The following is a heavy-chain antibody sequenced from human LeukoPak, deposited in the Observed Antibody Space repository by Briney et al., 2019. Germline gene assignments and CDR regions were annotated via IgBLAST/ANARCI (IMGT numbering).Heavy chain of an antibody. CDR3: ARVTYSSGWPLFDY. Sequence: SETLSLTCTVSGGSVSSGSYYWSWIRQPPGKGLEWIGYIYYSGSTNYNPPLKSRVTISVDTSKNQFSLKLSSVTAADTAVYYCARVTYSSGWPLFDYWGQGTLVTVSS. J-gene: IGHJ4*02. D-gene: IGHD6-19*01. V-gene: IGHV4-61*01. CDR2: IYYSGST. CDR1: GGSVSSGSYY.